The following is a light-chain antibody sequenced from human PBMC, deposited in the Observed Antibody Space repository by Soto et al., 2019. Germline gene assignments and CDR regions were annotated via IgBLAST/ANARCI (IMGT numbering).Light chain of an antibody. CDR2: KFS. J-gene: IGKJ2*01. CDR3: MQGTHWPYT. Sequence: DVVMTQSPLSLPVTLGQPASISCRSSQSLVYSDGNIYLSWFQQRPGQSPRRLIYKFSNRDSGVPDRFSGSWSGTDFTLKISRVEAGDVAIYYCMQGTHWPYTFGQGTKLEIK. CDR1: QSLVYSDGNIY. V-gene: IGKV2-30*01.